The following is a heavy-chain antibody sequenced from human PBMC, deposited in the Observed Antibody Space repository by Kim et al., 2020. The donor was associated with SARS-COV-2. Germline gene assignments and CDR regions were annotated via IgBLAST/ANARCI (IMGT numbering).Heavy chain of an antibody. CDR2: INRDGSTT. J-gene: IGHJ4*02. V-gene: IGHV3-74*01. CDR1: GFTVSSYW. D-gene: IGHD2-8*01. CDR3: ARGANGGLDY. Sequence: GGSLRLSCAASGFTVSSYWMHWVRQAPGKGLLWVSHINRDGSTTNYADSVRGRFTISRDIAQNTLYLQMNSLRAEDTAIYYCARGANGGLDYWGQGTLVTVSS.